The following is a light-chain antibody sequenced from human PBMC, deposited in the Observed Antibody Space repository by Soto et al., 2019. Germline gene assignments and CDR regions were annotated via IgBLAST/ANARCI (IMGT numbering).Light chain of an antibody. CDR1: QDITNY. J-gene: IGKJ1*01. CDR3: QQYNSYST. Sequence: DIQMTQSPSSLSASVGDRVTITCQASQDITNYLNWYQQKPGTAPKLLIYDASTLETGVPSRFSGSASGTEFTLTISSLQPDDFATYYCQQYNSYSTFGQGTKVDIK. V-gene: IGKV1-33*01. CDR2: DAS.